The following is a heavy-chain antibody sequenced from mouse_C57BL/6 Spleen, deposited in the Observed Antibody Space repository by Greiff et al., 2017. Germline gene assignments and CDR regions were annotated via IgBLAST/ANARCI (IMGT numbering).Heavy chain of an antibody. CDR3: ARDYGSSRGWFAY. CDR2: LDPATGNT. J-gene: IGHJ3*01. CDR1: GFNIKNTY. D-gene: IGHD1-1*01. Sequence: VPLPQSVAELVRPGASVKLSCTASGFNIKNTYLHWVKQKPEQCLEWIGRLDPATGNTKYAPKFQGKDTITADTSSNTAYLQLSSLTSEDTAIYYCARDYGSSRGWFAYWGQGTLVTVSA. V-gene: IGHV14-3*01.